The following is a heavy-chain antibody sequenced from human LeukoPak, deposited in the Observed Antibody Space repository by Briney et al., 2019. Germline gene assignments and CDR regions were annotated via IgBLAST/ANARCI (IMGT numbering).Heavy chain of an antibody. CDR2: ISGGASRT. Sequence: PGGSLRLSCAPSGFTFSSFPLTWVRQRPGKGLEWVSTISGGASRTYYADSVKGRFTISRDNAKNSLYLQMNSLRAEDTALYYCARSGITIFGVAIEGGYYYYMDVWGKGTTVTVSS. CDR3: ARSGITIFGVAIEGGYYYYMDV. J-gene: IGHJ6*03. V-gene: IGHV3-23*01. D-gene: IGHD3-3*01. CDR1: GFTFSSFP.